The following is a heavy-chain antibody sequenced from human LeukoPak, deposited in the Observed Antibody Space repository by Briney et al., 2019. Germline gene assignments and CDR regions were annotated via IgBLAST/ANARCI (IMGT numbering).Heavy chain of an antibody. J-gene: IGHJ4*02. CDR1: GFTFSSYG. Sequence: GGTLRLSCAASGFTFSSYGMSWVRQAPGKGLVWVSRINNDESSTTYADSVKGRFTISRDNAKNTLYLQMNSLKAEDTAVYYCARPLSGYSSSLGYWGQGTLVTVSS. CDR3: ARPLSGYSSSLGY. CDR2: INNDESST. V-gene: IGHV3-74*01. D-gene: IGHD6-6*01.